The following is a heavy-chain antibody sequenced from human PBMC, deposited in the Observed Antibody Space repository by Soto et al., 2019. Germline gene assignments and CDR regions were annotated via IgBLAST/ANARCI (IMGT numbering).Heavy chain of an antibody. D-gene: IGHD3-22*01. V-gene: IGHV1-69*13. CDR1: GGTFSSYA. J-gene: IGHJ4*02. CDR3: ARGYYDSSGYYAAFFDY. Sequence: GASVKVSCKASGGTFSSYAIGWVRQAPGQGLEWMGGIIPIFGTANYAQKFQGRVTITADESTSTAYMELSSLRSEDTAVYYCARGYYDSSGYYAAFFDYWGQGTLVTVSS. CDR2: IIPIFGTA.